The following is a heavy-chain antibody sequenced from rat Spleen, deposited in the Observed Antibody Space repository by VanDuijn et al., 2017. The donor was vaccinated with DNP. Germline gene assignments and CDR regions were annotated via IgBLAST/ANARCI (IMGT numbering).Heavy chain of an antibody. CDR1: GFTFSDYN. CDR2: IIYDSSRT. J-gene: IGHJ3*01. Sequence: EVQLVESGGGLVQPGRSLKLSCAASGFTFSDYNMAWVRQAPKKGLEWVATIIYDSSRTYYRDSVKGRFTISRDNAKSTLYLQMDSLRSEDTATYYCATLYYSSRGWFASWGQGTLVTVSS. V-gene: IGHV5S10*01. D-gene: IGHD1-2*01. CDR3: ATLYYSSRGWFAS.